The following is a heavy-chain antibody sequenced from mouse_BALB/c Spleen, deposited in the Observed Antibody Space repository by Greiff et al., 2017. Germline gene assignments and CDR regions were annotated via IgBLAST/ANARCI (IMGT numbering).Heavy chain of an antibody. CDR3: ARSDGTWFAY. CDR2: ISTYYGDA. CDR1: GYTFTDYA. V-gene: IGHV1S137*01. Sequence: VQLQQSGAELVRPGVSVKISCKGSGYTFTDYAMHWVKQSHAKSLEWIGVISTYYGDASYSQKFKGKATMTVDKSSSTAYMELARLTSEDSAIYYCARSDGTWFAYWGQGTLVTVSA. J-gene: IGHJ3*01.